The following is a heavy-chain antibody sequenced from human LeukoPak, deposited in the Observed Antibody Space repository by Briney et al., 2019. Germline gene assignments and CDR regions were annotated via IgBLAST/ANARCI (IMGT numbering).Heavy chain of an antibody. Sequence: SETLSLTCTVSGGSISGYYCNWIRQPPGQGLEWIGYIYYTGGTNYNPSLKSRVTISADTSKNQFSLKVSSVTAADTAVYYCAIINYFDDHVWGKGTTVTVSS. V-gene: IGHV4-59*01. CDR3: AIINYFDDHV. J-gene: IGHJ6*04. D-gene: IGHD3-22*01. CDR2: IYYTGGT. CDR1: GGSISGYY.